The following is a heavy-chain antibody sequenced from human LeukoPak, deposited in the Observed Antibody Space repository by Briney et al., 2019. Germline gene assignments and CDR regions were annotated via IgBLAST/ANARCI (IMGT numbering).Heavy chain of an antibody. Sequence: LGGSLRLSCAASGFTFSSYAMNWVRQAPGKGLEWVSAISGGGGSTPYADSVNGRFTISRDNSKNMVYMQMNSLRVEDTAVYYCAKDGLSGSGSYSWGKMDVWGKGTTVTVSS. D-gene: IGHD3-10*01. CDR3: AKDGLSGSGSYSWGKMDV. V-gene: IGHV3-23*01. CDR2: ISGGGGST. CDR1: GFTFSSYA. J-gene: IGHJ6*04.